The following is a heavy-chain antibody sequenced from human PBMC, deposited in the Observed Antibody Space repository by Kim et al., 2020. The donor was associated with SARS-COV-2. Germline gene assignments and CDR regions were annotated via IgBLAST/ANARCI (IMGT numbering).Heavy chain of an antibody. Sequence: ASVKVSCKASGYTFTGYYMHWVRQAPGQGLEWMGRINPNSGGTNYAQKFQGRVTMTRDTSISTAYVELSRLRSDDTAVYYCARALLMVYAAHNWFDPWGQGTLVTVSS. D-gene: IGHD2-8*01. V-gene: IGHV1-2*06. CDR3: ARALLMVYAAHNWFDP. J-gene: IGHJ5*02. CDR2: INPNSGGT. CDR1: GYTFTGYY.